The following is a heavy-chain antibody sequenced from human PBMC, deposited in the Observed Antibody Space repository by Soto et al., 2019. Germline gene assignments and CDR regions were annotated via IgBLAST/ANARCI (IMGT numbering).Heavy chain of an antibody. CDR3: ARRWGTYFDF. CDR1: GGSISSYY. Sequence: QVQLQESGPGLVKPSETLSLTCTVSGGSISSYYWSWIRQPPGKGLEWIGYIYYSGSTDYDPSLKSRVTISVDTSKNKFSLKLSSVTAADTAVYYCARRWGTYFDFWGQGTLVTVSS. CDR2: IYYSGST. J-gene: IGHJ4*02. D-gene: IGHD7-27*01. V-gene: IGHV4-59*01.